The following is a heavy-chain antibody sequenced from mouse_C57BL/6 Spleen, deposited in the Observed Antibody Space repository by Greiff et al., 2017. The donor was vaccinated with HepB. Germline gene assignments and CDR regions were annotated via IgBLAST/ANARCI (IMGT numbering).Heavy chain of an antibody. CDR2: INYDGSST. Sequence: EVKLVESEGGLVQPGRSMKLSCTASGFTFSDYYMAWVRQVPEKGLEWVANINYDGSSTYYLDSLKSRFIISRDNAKNILYLQMSSLKSEDTATYYCAREGYGNYDGGFDYWGQGTTLTVSS. CDR3: AREGYGNYDGGFDY. J-gene: IGHJ2*01. CDR1: GFTFSDYY. V-gene: IGHV5-16*01. D-gene: IGHD2-10*02.